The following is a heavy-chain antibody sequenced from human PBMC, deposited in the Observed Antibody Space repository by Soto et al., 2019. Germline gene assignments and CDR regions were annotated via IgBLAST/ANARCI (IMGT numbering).Heavy chain of an antibody. CDR1: GFTVSSKY. D-gene: IGHD4-17*01. CDR2: IWYDGSNK. CDR3: APDYGGNTPFDY. V-gene: IGHV3-33*08. J-gene: IGHJ4*02. Sequence: GGSLRLSCAASGFTVSSKYMSWVRQAPGKGLEWVAVIWYDGSNKYYADSVKGRFTISRDNSKNTLYLQMNSLRAEDTAVYYCAPDYGGNTPFDYWGQGTLVTVSS.